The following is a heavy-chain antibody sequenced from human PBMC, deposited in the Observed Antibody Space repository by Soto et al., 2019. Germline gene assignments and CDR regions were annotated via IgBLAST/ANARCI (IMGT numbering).Heavy chain of an antibody. J-gene: IGHJ3*02. CDR2: INPYNYKT. CDR3: ARHLDGAFDI. Sequence: GASVKFSSKASGYTFTRYCISWVRQAPGQGLDWMGWINPYNYKTNYAQNFQGRVTMTTDTSTSTAYMELRSLRSDDTAVYYCARHLDGAFDIWGQGTLVTVSS. V-gene: IGHV1-18*01. CDR1: GYTFTRYC.